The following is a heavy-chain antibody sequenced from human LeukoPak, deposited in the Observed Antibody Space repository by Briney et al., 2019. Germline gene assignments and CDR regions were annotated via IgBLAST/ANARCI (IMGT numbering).Heavy chain of an antibody. Sequence: GGSLRLSCAASGFTFSSYGMHWVRQAPGKGLEWVAVIWYDGSNKYYADSVKGRFTISRDNSKNTLYLQVNSLRAEDTAVYYCARDSGERAVATDAFDIWGQGTMVTVSS. J-gene: IGHJ3*02. CDR3: ARDSGERAVATDAFDI. V-gene: IGHV3-33*01. CDR1: GFTFSSYG. CDR2: IWYDGSNK. D-gene: IGHD6-19*01.